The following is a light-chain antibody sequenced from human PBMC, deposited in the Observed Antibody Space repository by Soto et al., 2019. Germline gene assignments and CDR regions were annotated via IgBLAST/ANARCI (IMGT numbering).Light chain of an antibody. J-gene: IGLJ3*02. V-gene: IGLV2-23*02. CDR2: EVS. Sequence: QSALTQPASVSGSPGQSITISCTGTSSDVGSYNLVSWYQQHPGKAPKLMIYEVSKRPSGVSNRFSGSKSGNTASLTISGLQAEDEADYYCCSYAGSSTFWVFGGGTQLTGL. CDR3: CSYAGSSTFWV. CDR1: SSDVGSYNL.